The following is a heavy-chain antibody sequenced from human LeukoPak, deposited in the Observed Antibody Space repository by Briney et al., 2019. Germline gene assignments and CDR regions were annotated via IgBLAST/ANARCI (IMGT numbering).Heavy chain of an antibody. CDR2: IWYDGSKK. D-gene: IGHD3-22*01. Sequence: GGSLRLSCAASGFTFSSYGMHWVRQAPGKGLEWVAVIWYDGSKKYYADSVKGRFTISRDNSKNTLYLQMNSLRAEDTAVYYCAKALLYYDSSGPTDYWGQGTLVTVSS. CDR1: GFTFSSYG. J-gene: IGHJ4*02. CDR3: AKALLYYDSSGPTDY. V-gene: IGHV3-33*06.